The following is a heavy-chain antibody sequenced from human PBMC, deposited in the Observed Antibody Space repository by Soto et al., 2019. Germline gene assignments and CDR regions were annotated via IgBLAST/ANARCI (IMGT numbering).Heavy chain of an antibody. Sequence: QLQLQESGSGLVKPSQTLSLTCAVSGGSISSGGYSWSWIRQPPGKGLEWIGFIHPSGSTYYNTSLKSRVTISIDRSKNQFSLELMSVTAADTAVYYCAGYYCLSGIATHYWGQGTLVTVSS. CDR2: IHPSGST. J-gene: IGHJ4*02. V-gene: IGHV4-30-2*01. CDR1: GGSISSGGYS. CDR3: AGYYCLSGIATHY. D-gene: IGHD3-10*01.